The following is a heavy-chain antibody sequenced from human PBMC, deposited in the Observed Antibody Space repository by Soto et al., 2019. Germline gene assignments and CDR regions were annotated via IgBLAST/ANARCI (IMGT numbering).Heavy chain of an antibody. CDR2: IYYSGST. CDR3: ASLGRLKYYDFWSGYGAVDY. V-gene: IGHV4-31*03. CDR1: GGSISSGGCY. Sequence: QVQLQESGPGLVKPSQTLSLTCTVSGGSISSGGCYWSWIRQHPGKGLEWIGYIYYSGSTYYNPSLKSRVTISVDTSKNQFSLKLSSVTAADTAVYYCASLGRLKYYDFWSGYGAVDYWGQGTLVTVSS. J-gene: IGHJ4*02. D-gene: IGHD3-3*01.